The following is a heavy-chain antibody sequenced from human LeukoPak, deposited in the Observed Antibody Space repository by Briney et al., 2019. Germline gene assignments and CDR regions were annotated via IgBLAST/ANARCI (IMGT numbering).Heavy chain of an antibody. J-gene: IGHJ4*02. D-gene: IGHD2-15*01. Sequence: ASVKVSCKASGYTFSSYYIHWVRQAPGQGLEWMGIINPSGGNTNYAQKLQGRVTMTRDTSTCTVYMELSSLRSEDTAVYYCARRGDCSGSSCFFDYWGQGTLVTVSS. V-gene: IGHV1-46*01. CDR1: GYTFSSYY. CDR3: ARRGDCSGSSCFFDY. CDR2: INPSGGNT.